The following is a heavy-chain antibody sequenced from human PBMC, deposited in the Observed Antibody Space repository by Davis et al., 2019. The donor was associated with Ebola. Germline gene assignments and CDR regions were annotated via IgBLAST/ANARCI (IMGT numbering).Heavy chain of an antibody. J-gene: IGHJ4*02. CDR1: GYTFTGYY. CDR3: AGDDKVMHFDY. V-gene: IGHV1-2*02. CDR2: ISLNSGST. D-gene: IGHD3-16*01. Sequence: ASVKVSCKASGYTFTGYYMHWVRQAPGQGPEWMGWISLNSGSTKYSHKFQGRVTMTRDTSINTAHMELSGLRSDDTAVYYCAGDDKVMHFDYWGQGTLVTVSS.